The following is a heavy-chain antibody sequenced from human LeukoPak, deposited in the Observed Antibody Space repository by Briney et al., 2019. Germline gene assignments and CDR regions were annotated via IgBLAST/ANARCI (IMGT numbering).Heavy chain of an antibody. J-gene: IGHJ3*02. Sequence: SETLSLTCTVSGGSISSGGYYWSWIRQHPGKGLEWIGYIYYSGSTYYNPSLKSRVTISVDTSKNQFSLKLSSVTAADTAVYYCARDRPRYCSSTSCYEGGTDALDIWGQGTMVTVSS. CDR1: GGSISSGGYY. CDR2: IYYSGST. CDR3: ARDRPRYCSSTSCYEGGTDALDI. V-gene: IGHV4-31*03. D-gene: IGHD2-2*01.